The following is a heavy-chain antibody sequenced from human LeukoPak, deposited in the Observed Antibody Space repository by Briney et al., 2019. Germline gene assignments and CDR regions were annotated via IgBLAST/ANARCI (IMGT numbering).Heavy chain of an antibody. Sequence: TGGSLRLSCAASGFTFSSYGMHWVRQAPGKGLEWVAVISYDGSNEYYADSVKGRFTISRDNSKNTLYLQMNSLRAEDTAVYYCAKGSVTPDYWGQGTLVTVSS. V-gene: IGHV3-30*18. D-gene: IGHD4-11*01. CDR2: ISYDGSNE. J-gene: IGHJ4*02. CDR3: AKGSVTPDY. CDR1: GFTFSSYG.